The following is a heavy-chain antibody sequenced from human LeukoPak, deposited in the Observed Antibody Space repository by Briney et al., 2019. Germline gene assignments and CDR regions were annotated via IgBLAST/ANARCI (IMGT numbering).Heavy chain of an antibody. J-gene: IGHJ5*02. Sequence: GASVKVSCKASGGTFSSYAISWVRQAPGQGLEWMGWISAYNGNTNYAQKLQGRVTMTTDTSTSTAYMELRSLRSDDTAVYYCARSPEWELLRNGHNWFDPWGQGTLVTVSS. V-gene: IGHV1-18*01. D-gene: IGHD1-26*01. CDR2: ISAYNGNT. CDR1: GGTFSSYA. CDR3: ARSPEWELLRNGHNWFDP.